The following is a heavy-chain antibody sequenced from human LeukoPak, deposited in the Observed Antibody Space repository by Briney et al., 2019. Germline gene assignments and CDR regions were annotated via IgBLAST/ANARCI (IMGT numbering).Heavy chain of an antibody. D-gene: IGHD1-26*01. CDR2: IYNGVNT. V-gene: IGHV4-61*01. Sequence: SETLSLTCTVSGTSVSSASYWSWIRQPPGKGVEWIAHIYNGVNTNYNPSLKSRVTISVDTSKNQFSLRLNSVTAADTAVYYCARSRAFNSGAFDPWGQGSLVTVSS. CDR1: GTSVSSASY. CDR3: ARSRAFNSGAFDP. J-gene: IGHJ5*02.